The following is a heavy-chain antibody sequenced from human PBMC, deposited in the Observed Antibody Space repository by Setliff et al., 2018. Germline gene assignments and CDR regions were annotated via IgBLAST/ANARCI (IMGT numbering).Heavy chain of an antibody. Sequence: LRLSCAGSGFSFSNYAMSWVRQAPGMGLDWVSSFRGGGGPTYYADSVKGRFTISRDISKNTLYLQMNSLRAEDTAVYYCAKRDYYDSSGYLLPYMDVWGKGTTVTVSS. V-gene: IGHV3-23*01. CDR2: FRGGGGPT. CDR3: AKRDYYDSSGYLLPYMDV. D-gene: IGHD3-22*01. J-gene: IGHJ6*03. CDR1: GFSFSNYA.